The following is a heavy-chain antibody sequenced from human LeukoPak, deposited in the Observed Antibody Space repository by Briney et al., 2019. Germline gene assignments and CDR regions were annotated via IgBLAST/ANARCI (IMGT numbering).Heavy chain of an antibody. CDR3: AKPHGSGSYYPFDY. CDR1: GFMFSTYS. D-gene: IGHD3-10*01. CDR2: ISSSDSTK. V-gene: IGHV3-48*02. J-gene: IGHJ4*02. Sequence: GGSLRLSCAASGFMFSTYSMQWVRQAPGKGLEWVSYISSSDSTKYYADSVKGRFTISRDNAKNSLYLQMNSLRDEDTAVYYCAKPHGSGSYYPFDYWGQGTLVTVSS.